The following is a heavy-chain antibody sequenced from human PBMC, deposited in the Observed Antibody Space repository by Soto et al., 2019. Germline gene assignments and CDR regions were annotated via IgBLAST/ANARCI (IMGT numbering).Heavy chain of an antibody. J-gene: IGHJ6*02. CDR1: GLNFSSYA. Sequence: RGSLTLSCAASGLNFSSYAMPLVRQAPGKGLEYVSAISSNGGSTYYADSVKGRFTISRDNSKNTLYLQMSSLRAEDTAVYYCVKDHGMDVWRQGTTVTVSS. CDR2: ISSNGGST. V-gene: IGHV3-64D*09. CDR3: VKDHGMDV.